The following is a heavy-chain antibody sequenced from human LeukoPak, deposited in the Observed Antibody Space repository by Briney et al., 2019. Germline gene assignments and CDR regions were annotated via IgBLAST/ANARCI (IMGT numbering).Heavy chain of an antibody. CDR1: GFTVSSNC. V-gene: IGHV3-53*01. J-gene: IGHJ4*02. D-gene: IGHD5-18*01. CDR3: ARKVGYGYALDY. Sequence: GGSLRFSCAASGFTVSSNCMTWVRQAPGMGLEWVSVLCSGGSTYYADSVKGRFTISTDNSKNTLYLQMNSLRAEDTAVYYCARKVGYGYALDYWGQGTLVTVSS. CDR2: LCSGGST.